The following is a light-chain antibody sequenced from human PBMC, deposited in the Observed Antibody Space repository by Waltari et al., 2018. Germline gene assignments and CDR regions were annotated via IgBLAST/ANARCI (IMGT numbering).Light chain of an antibody. CDR1: QNVNSN. Sequence: EIVMTHSPATLSVAPGERATLSCRASQNVNSNLAWYQQKPGQAPRLLIHDGSTRATGIPARFSGSGSGTEFTLTISSLQSDDFAVYSCQQYHTWPLTFGGGTKVEI. CDR2: DGS. CDR3: QQYHTWPLT. V-gene: IGKV3-15*01. J-gene: IGKJ4*01.